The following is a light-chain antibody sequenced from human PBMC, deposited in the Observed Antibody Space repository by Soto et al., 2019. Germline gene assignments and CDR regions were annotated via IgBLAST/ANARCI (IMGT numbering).Light chain of an antibody. J-gene: IGKJ4*01. Sequence: EIVLTQSPVTLSLSPGEGATLSCKASQSIDTNLGWYQQKPGQVPRLLIYDASLRATGIPARFTGSGSGTDFTLTISSLEPEDFAVYYCQQRSNWPPVTFGGGTKVEIK. CDR3: QQRSNWPPVT. CDR2: DAS. CDR1: QSIDTN. V-gene: IGKV3-11*01.